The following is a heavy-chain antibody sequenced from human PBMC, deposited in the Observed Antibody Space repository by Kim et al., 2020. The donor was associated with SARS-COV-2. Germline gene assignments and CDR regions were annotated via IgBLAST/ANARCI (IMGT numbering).Heavy chain of an antibody. Sequence: GGSLRLSCAASGFTFSSYAMSWVRQAPGKGLEWVSAISGSGGSTYYADSVKGRFTISRDNSKNTLYLQINSLRAEDTAVYYCTKDHRTILVGAFDYWGQGTLVTVSS. D-gene: IGHD1-26*01. J-gene: IGHJ4*02. CDR2: ISGSGGST. CDR1: GFTFSSYA. V-gene: IGHV3-23*01. CDR3: TKDHRTILVGAFDY.